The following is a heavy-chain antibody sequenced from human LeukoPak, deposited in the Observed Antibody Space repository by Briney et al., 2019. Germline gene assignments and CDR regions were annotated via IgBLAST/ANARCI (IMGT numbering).Heavy chain of an antibody. CDR3: ARDDSGYKSDAFDI. CDR1: GFTFSSYS. Sequence: PGGSLRLSCAASGFTFSSYSMNWVRQAPGKGLEWVANIKQDGSEKYYVDSVKGRFTTSRDNAKNSLYLQMNSLRAEDTAVYYCARDDSGYKSDAFDIWGQGTMVTVSS. D-gene: IGHD3-22*01. CDR2: IKQDGSEK. J-gene: IGHJ3*02. V-gene: IGHV3-7*01.